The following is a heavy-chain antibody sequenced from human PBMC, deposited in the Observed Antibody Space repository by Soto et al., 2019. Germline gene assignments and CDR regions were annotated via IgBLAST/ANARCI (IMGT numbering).Heavy chain of an antibody. Sequence: SETLSLTCTVSGGSISSYYWRCIRQPPGKGLEWIGYIYYSGSTNYNPSLKSRVTISVDTSKNQFSLKLSSVTAADTAVYYCARGPRLYEGRFDPWGQGTLVTVS. CDR3: ARGPRLYEGRFDP. CDR1: GGSISSYY. V-gene: IGHV4-59*01. J-gene: IGHJ5*02. D-gene: IGHD5-12*01. CDR2: IYYSGST.